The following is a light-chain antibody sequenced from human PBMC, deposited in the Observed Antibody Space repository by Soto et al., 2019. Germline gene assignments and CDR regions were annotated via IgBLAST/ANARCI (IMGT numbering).Light chain of an antibody. J-gene: IGKJ2*01. V-gene: IGKV1-5*01. CDR2: DAS. Sequence: DIQMTQSPSTLSASVGDRVTITCRASQTISSSLAWYQHIPGKAPKLLIFDASTLHTVVPSRFSGGGFGTEFTLTITGLQPDDFAPYYCQQHNDYTAVTFGQGTKLEIK. CDR3: QQHNDYTAVT. CDR1: QTISSS.